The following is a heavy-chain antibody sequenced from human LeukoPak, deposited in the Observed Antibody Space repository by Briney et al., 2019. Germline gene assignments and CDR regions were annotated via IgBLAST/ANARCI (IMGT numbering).Heavy chain of an antibody. D-gene: IGHD2-15*01. V-gene: IGHV3-21*04. Sequence: GGSLRLSCAASGFTFSNFGINWVRQAPGKGLEWVSSIGSSSRYIYYADSVKGRFTISRDNDNNSVYLQMNSLRAEDTALYFCARDCSSSAFDIWGHGTMVTVSS. CDR1: GFTFSNFG. CDR3: ARDCSSSAFDI. J-gene: IGHJ3*02. CDR2: IGSSSRYI.